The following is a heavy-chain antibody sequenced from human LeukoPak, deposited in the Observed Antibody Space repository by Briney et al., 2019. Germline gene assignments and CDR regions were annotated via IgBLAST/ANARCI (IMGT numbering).Heavy chain of an antibody. Sequence: GGSLRLSCAASGFTFSSYSMNWVRQAPGKGLEWVSYISSSSSTIYYADSVKGRFTISRDNAKNSLYLQMNSLRAEDTAVYYCARDASPTYYDFWGGYPSPQYYYYMDVWGKGTTVTVSS. D-gene: IGHD3-3*01. CDR2: ISSSSSTI. CDR3: ARDASPTYYDFWGGYPSPQYYYYMDV. V-gene: IGHV3-48*04. CDR1: GFTFSSYS. J-gene: IGHJ6*03.